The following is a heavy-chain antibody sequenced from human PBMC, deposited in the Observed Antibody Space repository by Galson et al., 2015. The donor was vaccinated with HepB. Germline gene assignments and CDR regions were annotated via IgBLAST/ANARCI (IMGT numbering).Heavy chain of an antibody. Sequence: ETLSLTRTVSGGSISRTTYYWGWIRQPPGKGLEWIGSIHYSGRTYYSPSLKSRVTISVDTSKNQFSLKLSSVTAADTAVYYCARHPSSTASHFDYWGQGTLVTVSS. CDR1: GGSISRTTYY. CDR3: ARHPSSTASHFDY. V-gene: IGHV4-39*01. D-gene: IGHD4-17*01. CDR2: IHYSGRT. J-gene: IGHJ4*02.